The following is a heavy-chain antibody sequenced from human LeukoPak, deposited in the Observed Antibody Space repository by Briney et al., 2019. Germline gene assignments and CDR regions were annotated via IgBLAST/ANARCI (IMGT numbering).Heavy chain of an antibody. J-gene: IGHJ4*02. Sequence: GGSLRLSCAATGFTFSRYAMSWVRQAPGKGLEWVSLISGSGGSTKYADSVKGRFTISRDNSKNTLYLKMNSLRAEDTAVYYCAKDQYDSSGPFDNWGQGTLVTVSS. D-gene: IGHD3-22*01. V-gene: IGHV3-23*01. CDR2: ISGSGGST. CDR1: GFTFSRYA. CDR3: AKDQYDSSGPFDN.